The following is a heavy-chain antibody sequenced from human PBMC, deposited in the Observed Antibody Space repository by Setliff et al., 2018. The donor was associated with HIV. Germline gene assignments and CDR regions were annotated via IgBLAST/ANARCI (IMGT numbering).Heavy chain of an antibody. CDR3: AHMATQWDGFDI. Sequence: ASVKVSCKASGETFSSYAINWVRQAPGQGLEWMGVIIPIFATPNYAQTFQGRLTITADQSTTTAYMKLSGLTSKDTAVYFCAHMATQWDGFDIWSQGTMVTVSS. J-gene: IGHJ3*02. V-gene: IGHV1-69*13. D-gene: IGHD2-8*01. CDR2: IIPIFATP. CDR1: GETFSSYA.